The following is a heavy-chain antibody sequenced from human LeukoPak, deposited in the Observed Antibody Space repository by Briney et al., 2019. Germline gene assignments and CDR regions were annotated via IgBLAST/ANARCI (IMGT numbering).Heavy chain of an antibody. CDR2: ISSSSSTI. CDR1: GFTFSSYS. J-gene: IGHJ5*02. D-gene: IGHD3-3*01. CDR3: ARDGQNDFWANNWFDP. Sequence: GGSLRLSCAASGFTFSSYSMNWVRQAPGKGLEWVSYISSSSSTIYYADSVKGRFTISRDNAKNSLYLQMNSLRAEDTAVYYCARDGQNDFWANNWFDPWGQGTLVTVSS. V-gene: IGHV3-48*01.